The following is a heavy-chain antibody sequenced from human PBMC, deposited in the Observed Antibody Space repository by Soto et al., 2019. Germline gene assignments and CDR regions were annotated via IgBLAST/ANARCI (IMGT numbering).Heavy chain of an antibody. Sequence: QVQLVQSGAEVKKPGASVKVSCKASGYTFSSYAISWVRQAPGQGLEWMGWIITYNGNTNYAQKLQGRVTMTTDTPTTTAYRHLRGLRSDDTPVYYCARTGPPVDYWGQGTLVTVSS. CDR2: IITYNGNT. CDR3: ARTGPPVDY. J-gene: IGHJ4*02. CDR1: GYTFSSYA. V-gene: IGHV1-18*01.